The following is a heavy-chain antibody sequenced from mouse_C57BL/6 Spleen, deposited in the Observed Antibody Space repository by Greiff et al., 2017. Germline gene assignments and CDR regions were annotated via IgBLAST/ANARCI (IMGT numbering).Heavy chain of an antibody. CDR2: IDPSDSET. CDR1: GYTFTSSW. D-gene: IGHD1-1*01. V-gene: IGHV1-52*01. J-gene: IGHJ2*01. Sequence: QVQLQQPGAELVRPGSSVKLSCKASGYTFTSSWMHWVKQRPIQGLEWIGNIDPSDSETHYNPKFKDKATLTVDKSSSTAYMQLSSLTSEDSAVYYWARPGDTTVVGDFDYWGQGTTLTVSS. CDR3: ARPGDTTVVGDFDY.